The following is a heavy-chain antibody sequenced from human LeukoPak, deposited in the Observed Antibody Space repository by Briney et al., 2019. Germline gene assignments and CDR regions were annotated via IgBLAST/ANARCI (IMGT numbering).Heavy chain of an antibody. V-gene: IGHV3-33*01. Sequence: GGPLRLSCGASVFTFSSYGMHGARQARGKGLEWVADIWCEGSNKYYADCVKGRFTISRDNSKNTLYLQINRLRAEDTAVYYCARDGPLKYYCGSGNHDLGLFDYWGQGTLVTVSS. J-gene: IGHJ4*02. D-gene: IGHD3-10*01. CDR3: ARDGPLKYYCGSGNHDLGLFDY. CDR1: VFTFSSYG. CDR2: IWCEGSNK.